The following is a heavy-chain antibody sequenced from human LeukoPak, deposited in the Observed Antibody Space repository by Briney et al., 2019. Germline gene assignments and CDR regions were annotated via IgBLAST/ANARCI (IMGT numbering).Heavy chain of an antibody. D-gene: IGHD3-3*01. CDR3: AKSSFWSGYGAAEDDY. CDR1: GFTFSSYG. Sequence: GGSLRLSCAASGFTFSSYGMHWVRQAPGKGLEWVAVTWYDGSNKYYADSVKGRFTISRDNSKNTLYLQMNSLRAEDTAVYYCAKSSFWSGYGAAEDDYWGQGTLVTVSS. J-gene: IGHJ4*02. CDR2: TWYDGSNK. V-gene: IGHV3-33*06.